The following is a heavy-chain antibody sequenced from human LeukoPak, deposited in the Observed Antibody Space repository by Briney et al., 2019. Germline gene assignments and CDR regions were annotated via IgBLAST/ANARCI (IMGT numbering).Heavy chain of an antibody. CDR1: GGSFSGYY. V-gene: IGHV4-34*01. J-gene: IGHJ4*02. CDR2: ISHTEST. D-gene: IGHD1-26*01. Sequence: PSETLSLTCAVYGGSFSGYYWSWIRQPPGKRLEWIGVISHTESTTYNPSLKSRVTISVDKSKNQFSLKLKSLTAADTAIYYCARGVSSGSYYNPFDSWGQGTLVTVSS. CDR3: ARGVSSGSYYNPFDS.